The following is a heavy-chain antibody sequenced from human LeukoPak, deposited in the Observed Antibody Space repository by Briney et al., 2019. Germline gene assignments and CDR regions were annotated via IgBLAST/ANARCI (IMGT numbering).Heavy chain of an antibody. CDR2: IYSGGST. CDR3: AREYGYCSSTSCYTNAFDI. Sequence: GGSLRLSCAVFGFTVTNNHMSWVRQAPGMGLERVSVIYSGGSTNYADSVEGRFTISRDNSKNTLYLHMNSLRAEDTAVYYCAREYGYCSSTSCYTNAFDIWGQGTMVTVSS. V-gene: IGHV3-53*01. J-gene: IGHJ3*02. CDR1: GFTVTNNH. D-gene: IGHD2-2*02.